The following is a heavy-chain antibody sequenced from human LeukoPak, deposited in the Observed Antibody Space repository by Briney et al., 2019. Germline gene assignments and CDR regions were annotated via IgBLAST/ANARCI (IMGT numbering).Heavy chain of an antibody. D-gene: IGHD2-2*01. Sequence: GESLQISCKGSGYSFTSYWIGWVRQMPGKGLEWMGIIYPGDSDTRYSPSFQGQVTISADKSISTAYLQWSSLKASDTAMYYCARRTGDCSSTSCYRYFDYWGQGTLVTVSS. CDR1: GYSFTSYW. J-gene: IGHJ4*02. CDR2: IYPGDSDT. CDR3: ARRTGDCSSTSCYRYFDY. V-gene: IGHV5-51*01.